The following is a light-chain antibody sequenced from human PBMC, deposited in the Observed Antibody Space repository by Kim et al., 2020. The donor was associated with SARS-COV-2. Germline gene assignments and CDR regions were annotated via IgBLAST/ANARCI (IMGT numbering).Light chain of an antibody. J-gene: IGLJ2*01. V-gene: IGLV1-47*01. Sequence: QSVLTQPPSASGTPGQRVSISCSGSRSNIGDNYVYWYQHLPGAAPKHLIYRDSQRPSGVPDRFSGSKSGTSGSLAISGLRSQDEADYYCATWDDTLNAVVFGGGTQLTVL. CDR3: ATWDDTLNAVV. CDR1: RSNIGDNY. CDR2: RDS.